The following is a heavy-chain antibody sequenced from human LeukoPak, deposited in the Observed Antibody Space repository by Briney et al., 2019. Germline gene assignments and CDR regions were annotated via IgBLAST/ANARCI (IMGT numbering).Heavy chain of an antibody. Sequence: GGSLRLSCAASGFTFSSYAMSWVRQAPGKGLEWVSGINWNGGSIGYAHSVKGRFTISRDNAKNSLYLQMNSLRAEDTALYYCARVGIYGDYGRYFDYWGQGTLVTVSS. CDR1: GFTFSSYA. CDR3: ARVGIYGDYGRYFDY. CDR2: INWNGGSI. V-gene: IGHV3-20*04. J-gene: IGHJ4*02. D-gene: IGHD4-17*01.